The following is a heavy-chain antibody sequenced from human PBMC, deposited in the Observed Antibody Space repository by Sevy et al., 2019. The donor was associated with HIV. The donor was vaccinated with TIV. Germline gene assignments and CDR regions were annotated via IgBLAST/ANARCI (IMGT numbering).Heavy chain of an antibody. CDR1: GSSFGGFY. CDR2: TSASGST. CDR3: TRTDAYNYFDP. Sequence: SETLSLTCTVSGSSFGGFYWSWTRQSPGKGLEWIRYTSASGSTSYNPSLKSRVTISEDPSKKQFFLRPSSVTAADTAVYYCTRTDAYNYFDPWGQGTLVTVSS. J-gene: IGHJ5*02. D-gene: IGHD3-16*01. V-gene: IGHV4-59*13.